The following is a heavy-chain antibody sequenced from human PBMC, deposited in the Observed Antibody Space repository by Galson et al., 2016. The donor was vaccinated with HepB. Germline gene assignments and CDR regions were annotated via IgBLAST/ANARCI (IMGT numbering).Heavy chain of an antibody. CDR1: GDSITFNSA. D-gene: IGHD3-10*01. V-gene: IGHV4-4*01. Sequence: TLSLTCAVSGDSITFNSAWSWIRQPPGQGLEWIGEIYHSGSTNYKPSLKSRISMSVDRAKNSFSLNLTSMTAADTAVYFCARDRHGSGSYLTRFDAWGQGILVTVSS. CDR2: IYHSGST. CDR3: ARDRHGSGSYLTRFDA. J-gene: IGHJ5*02.